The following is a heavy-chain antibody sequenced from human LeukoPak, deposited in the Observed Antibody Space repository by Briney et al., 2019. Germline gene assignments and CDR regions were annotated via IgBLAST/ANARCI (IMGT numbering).Heavy chain of an antibody. CDR3: ARGLERWLQFYYYYGMDV. V-gene: IGHV4-34*01. Sequence: SETLSLTCAVYGGSFSGYYWSWIRQPPGKGLEWIGEINHSGSTNYNPSLKSRVTISVDTSKNQLSLKLSSVTAADTAVYYCARGLERWLQFYYYYGMDVWGQGTTVTVSS. J-gene: IGHJ6*02. CDR1: GGSFSGYY. CDR2: INHSGST. D-gene: IGHD5-24*01.